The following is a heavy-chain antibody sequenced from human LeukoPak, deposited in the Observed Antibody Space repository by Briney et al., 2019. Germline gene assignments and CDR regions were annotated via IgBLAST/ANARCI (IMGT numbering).Heavy chain of an antibody. Sequence: GGSLRLSCAASGFTVSVSYMNWVRQAPGKGLEWVSLIYGGGNTYYADSVKGRFTISRDNSKNTLYLQMNSLRAEDTAVYYCARRGDGGRSFDYWGQGTLVTVSS. CDR3: ARRGDGGRSFDY. CDR1: GFTVSVSY. CDR2: IYGGGNT. J-gene: IGHJ4*02. V-gene: IGHV3-53*01. D-gene: IGHD4-23*01.